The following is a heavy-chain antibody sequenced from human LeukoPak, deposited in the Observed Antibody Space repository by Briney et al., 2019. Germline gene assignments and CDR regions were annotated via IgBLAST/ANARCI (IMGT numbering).Heavy chain of an antibody. CDR1: GYTFTGYY. Sequence: ASVKVSCKASGYTFTGYYMHWVRQAPGQGLEWMGWINPNSGGTNYAQKFQGRVTMTRDTSISIAYMELSRLRSDDTAVYYCARASREQWLVVDPWGQGTLVTVSS. CDR2: INPNSGGT. D-gene: IGHD6-19*01. J-gene: IGHJ5*02. CDR3: ARASREQWLVVDP. V-gene: IGHV1-2*02.